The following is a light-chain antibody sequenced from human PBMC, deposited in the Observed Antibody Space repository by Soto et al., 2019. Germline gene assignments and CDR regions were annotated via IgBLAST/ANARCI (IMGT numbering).Light chain of an antibody. J-gene: IGKJ4*01. Sequence: EIVMTQSPATLSVSPGEGATLSCRASQSVRSDLAWYQHKPGLAPRLLIYGVSTRATGIPVRFSGSGSGTEFTLSISSLQSEDSAIYYCPHYNNLPLTFGGGTKVDIK. CDR1: QSVRSD. CDR2: GVS. CDR3: PHYNNLPLT. V-gene: IGKV3-15*01.